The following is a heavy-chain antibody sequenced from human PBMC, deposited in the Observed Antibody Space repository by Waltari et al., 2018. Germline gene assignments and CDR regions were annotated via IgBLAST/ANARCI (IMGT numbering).Heavy chain of an antibody. CDR3: ARGLRADVCYFDY. CDR1: GFTFSSYS. Sequence: EVQLVESGGGLVQPGGSLRLSCAASGFTFSSYSMNWVRQAPGKGLVWVSYISSSSSTIYDADSVKGRFTISRDNAKDSLYLQMNSLGAEDTAVYDCARGLRADVCYFDYWGQGTLVTVSS. D-gene: IGHD6-19*01. J-gene: IGHJ4*02. V-gene: IGHV3-48*04. CDR2: ISSSSSTI.